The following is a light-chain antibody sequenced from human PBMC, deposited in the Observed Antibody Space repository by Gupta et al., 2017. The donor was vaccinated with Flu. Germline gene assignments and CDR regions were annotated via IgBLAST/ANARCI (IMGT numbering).Light chain of an antibody. CDR1: NSDLGTYNF. CDR2: EVS. V-gene: IGLV2-14*01. Sequence: QSALTQPASVSGSPGQSITISCTGTNSDLGTYNFVSWYQQHPGQAPKLMIFEVSNRPSGVSNRFSGSKPANTASLTISGLQTEDEAVYYCSSYSNTNTLVVFGGGTKLTVL. CDR3: SSYSNTNTLVV. J-gene: IGLJ2*01.